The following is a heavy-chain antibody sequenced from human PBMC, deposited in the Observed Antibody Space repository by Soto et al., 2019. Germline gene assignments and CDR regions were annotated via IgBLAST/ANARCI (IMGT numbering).Heavy chain of an antibody. Sequence: SVKVSCKASGGTFSSYAISWVRQAPGQGLEWMGGIIPIFGTANYAQKFQGRVTITADKSTSTAYMELSSLRSEDTAVHYCASETYYYDSSGPPRGRIFDYWGQGTLVTVSS. J-gene: IGHJ4*02. CDR2: IIPIFGTA. V-gene: IGHV1-69*06. CDR1: GGTFSSYA. D-gene: IGHD3-22*01. CDR3: ASETYYYDSSGPPRGRIFDY.